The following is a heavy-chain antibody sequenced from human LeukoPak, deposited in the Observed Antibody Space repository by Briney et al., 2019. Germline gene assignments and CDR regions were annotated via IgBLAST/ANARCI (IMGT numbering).Heavy chain of an antibody. CDR3: AKHRYGVYIRDAFDI. CDR2: ISGSGGGT. J-gene: IGHJ3*02. D-gene: IGHD4-17*01. CDR1: GFTFTNCA. V-gene: IGHV3-23*01. Sequence: PGGSLRLSCAASGFTFTNCAMTWVRQAPGKGLEWVSLISGSGGGTYYADSVKGRFTISRDDSKNTLFLQMNSLRAEDTAVYYCAKHRYGVYIRDAFDIWGRGTVVTVSS.